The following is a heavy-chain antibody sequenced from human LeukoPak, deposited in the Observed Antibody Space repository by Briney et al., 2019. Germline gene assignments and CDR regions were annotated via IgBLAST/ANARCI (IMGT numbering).Heavy chain of an antibody. D-gene: IGHD2-15*01. CDR1: GGSLTNYDYH. V-gene: IGHV4-39*01. Sequence: SETLSLTCSVSGGSLTNYDYHWGWIRQPPGKGLEWIGTVFYSGGTYYNPSLRGRVTISADKSKNQFSLKLSSVTAADTAVYYCATLSGGSCYFGDGCRDYWGQGTLVTVSS. CDR3: ATLSGGSCYFGDGCRDY. J-gene: IGHJ4*02. CDR2: VFYSGGT.